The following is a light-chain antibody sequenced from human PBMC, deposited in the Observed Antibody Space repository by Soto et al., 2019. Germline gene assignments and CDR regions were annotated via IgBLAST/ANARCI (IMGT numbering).Light chain of an antibody. CDR1: QDINSY. Sequence: IPLTQSPSSLSAPIGDRVTITFRASQDINSYLAWYKQKPGKAPNLLIYEASILQRGVPSRFSGSNSGTDFTLTISSLQAEDFATYYCQQTRSYPSTFGGGTKVEIK. V-gene: IGKV1-9*01. J-gene: IGKJ4*01. CDR2: EAS. CDR3: QQTRSYPST.